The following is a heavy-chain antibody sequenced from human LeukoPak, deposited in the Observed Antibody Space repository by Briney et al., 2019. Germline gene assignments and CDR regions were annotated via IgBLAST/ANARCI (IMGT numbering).Heavy chain of an antibody. CDR2: ISVSGTTT. Sequence: GGSLRISCAASGFTFTNHGMTWVRQAPGKGLEWVAVISVSGTTTYYADSVKGRFTISRDNSKNTLYLQMNSLRAEDTAVYYCAKDSAMCSGGSCYVGIDYWGQGTLVTVSS. D-gene: IGHD2-15*01. CDR3: AKDSAMCSGGSCYVGIDY. CDR1: GFTFTNHG. J-gene: IGHJ4*02. V-gene: IGHV3-23*01.